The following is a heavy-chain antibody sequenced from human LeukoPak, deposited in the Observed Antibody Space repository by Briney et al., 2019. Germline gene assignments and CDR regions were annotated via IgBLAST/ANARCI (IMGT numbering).Heavy chain of an antibody. Sequence: GGSLRLSCAASGFTFSSYAMSWVRQAPGKGLEWVSAISGSGGSTYYADSVKGRFTISRDNSKNTLYLQMNSLRAEDTAVYYCASKVAAEYYFDYWGQGTLVTVSS. CDR2: ISGSGGST. D-gene: IGHD2-15*01. V-gene: IGHV3-23*01. J-gene: IGHJ4*02. CDR3: ASKVAAEYYFDY. CDR1: GFTFSSYA.